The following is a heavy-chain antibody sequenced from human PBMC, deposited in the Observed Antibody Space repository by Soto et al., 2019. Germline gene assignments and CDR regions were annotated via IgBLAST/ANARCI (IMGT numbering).Heavy chain of an antibody. CDR1: GDSIGRFY. Sequence: QMQLHESGPGLVKPSETLSLTCNVSGDSIGRFYWSWIRQSAEKGLVWIGRVYSTGGTAYNPALKGRVTISLDRSNNHVSLEMNSVTAADTAVYFCARDLSGTGLDIWGRGTRVTVSS. J-gene: IGHJ6*02. V-gene: IGHV4-4*07. D-gene: IGHD1-26*01. CDR2: VYSTGGT. CDR3: ARDLSGTGLDI.